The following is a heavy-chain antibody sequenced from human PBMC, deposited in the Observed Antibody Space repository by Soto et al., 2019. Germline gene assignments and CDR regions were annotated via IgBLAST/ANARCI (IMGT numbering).Heavy chain of an antibody. CDR1: GGSISSYY. CDR2: IYYSGST. V-gene: IGHV4-59*01. CDR3: ARDYDSSGYLGGCFDY. D-gene: IGHD3-22*01. J-gene: IGHJ4*02. Sequence: SETLSLTFTVSGGSISSYYWSWIRQPPGKGLEWIGYIYYSGSTNYNPSLKSRVTISVDTSKNQFSLKLSSVTAADTAVYYCARDYDSSGYLGGCFDYWGQGTLVTVSS.